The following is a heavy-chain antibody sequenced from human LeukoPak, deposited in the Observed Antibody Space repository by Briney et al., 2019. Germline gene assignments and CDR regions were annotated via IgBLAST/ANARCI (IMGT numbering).Heavy chain of an antibody. Sequence: GESLKISRKASGYSFTSYWIGWVRQMPGKGLEWMGIIYPGDSDTRYSPSFQGQVTISADKSISTAYLQWSSLKASDTAMYYCARHSRDCTNGVCYPRYFDYWGQGTLVTVSS. J-gene: IGHJ4*02. CDR3: ARHSRDCTNGVCYPRYFDY. D-gene: IGHD2-8*01. CDR1: GYSFTSYW. V-gene: IGHV5-51*01. CDR2: IYPGDSDT.